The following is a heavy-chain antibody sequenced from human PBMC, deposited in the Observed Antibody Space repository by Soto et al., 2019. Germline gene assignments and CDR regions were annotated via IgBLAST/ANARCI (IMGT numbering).Heavy chain of an antibody. Sequence: GGSLRLSCAASGFTFSIFAMSWVRESPGKGLEWVSTISGSGGSTYYADAVKGRFSISRDNSMGTLYLQMKSLRVEDTAIYYCAKEVSLGSTVELGYWGQGTLVTVFS. J-gene: IGHJ4*02. CDR3: AKEVSLGSTVELGY. CDR1: GFTFSIFA. D-gene: IGHD1-26*01. CDR2: ISGSGGST. V-gene: IGHV3-23*01.